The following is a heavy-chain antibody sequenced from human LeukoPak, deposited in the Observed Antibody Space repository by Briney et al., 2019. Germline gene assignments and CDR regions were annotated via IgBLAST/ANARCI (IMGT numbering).Heavy chain of an antibody. CDR1: GGSISGWY. CDR3: ARGMSYYYDSSGYPDY. CDR2: IYGSGYT. J-gene: IGHJ4*02. Sequence: SETLSLTCTVSGGSISGWYWSWIRQPPGKGLEWIGYIYGSGYTNYNLSLKSRVTMSIDTSKNHFSLKLTSVTAADTAVYYCARGMSYYYDSSGYPDYWGQGTLVTVSS. V-gene: IGHV4-59*01. D-gene: IGHD3-22*01.